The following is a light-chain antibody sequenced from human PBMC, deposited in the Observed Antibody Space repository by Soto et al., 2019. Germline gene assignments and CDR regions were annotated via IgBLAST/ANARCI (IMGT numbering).Light chain of an antibody. CDR3: QQYNSYPIT. CDR1: QSISSW. CDR2: DAS. J-gene: IGKJ5*01. V-gene: IGKV1-5*01. Sequence: IQMTQSPSTLSSSVGDRVTITCRASQSISSWLAWYQQKPGKAPKLLIYDASNLESGVPSRFSGSGSGTEFTLTISSLQPDDFATYYCQQYNSYPITFGQGTRLEIK.